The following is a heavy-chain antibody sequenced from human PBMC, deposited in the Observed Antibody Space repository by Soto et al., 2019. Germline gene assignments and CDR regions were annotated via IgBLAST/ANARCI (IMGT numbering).Heavy chain of an antibody. Sequence: SETLSLTCTVSGGSSSSSSYYWGWIRQPPGKGLEWIGSIYYSGSTYYNPSLKSRVTISVDTSKSQFSLKLSSVTAADTAVYYCTCIFSGGYGYGFYYYGMDVWVQGTTVT. CDR1: GGSSSSSSYY. CDR2: IYYSGST. V-gene: IGHV4-39*01. J-gene: IGHJ6*02. D-gene: IGHD5-18*01. CDR3: TCIFSGGYGYGFYYYGMDV.